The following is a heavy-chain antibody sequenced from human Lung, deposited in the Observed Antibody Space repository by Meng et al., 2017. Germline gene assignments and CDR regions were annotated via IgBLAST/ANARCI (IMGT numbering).Heavy chain of an antibody. D-gene: IGHD4-23*01. Sequence: ASAKVSCKPSGYTFTAYYIHWVRQAPGQGLEWMGHINPNNGDTLYAQKFQGRVSMTSDTSISTVYVELSGLRSDDTAVYYCARDENISLGKLFGDYWGQGTLVTVSS. V-gene: IGHV1-2*06. J-gene: IGHJ4*02. CDR2: INPNNGDT. CDR1: GYTFTAYY. CDR3: ARDENISLGKLFGDY.